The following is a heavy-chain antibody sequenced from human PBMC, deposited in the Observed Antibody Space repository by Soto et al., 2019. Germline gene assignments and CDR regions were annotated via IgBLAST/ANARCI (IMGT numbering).Heavy chain of an antibody. Sequence: GGSLRLSCAASGFTFSSYSMNWVRQAPGKGLEWVSYISSSSSTIYYADSVKGRFTISRDNAKNSLYLQMNSLRDEDTAVYYCARDQAIHDYGDYGRGGYYYYGMDVWGQGTTVTVSS. CDR1: GFTFSSYS. CDR2: ISSSSSTI. D-gene: IGHD4-17*01. V-gene: IGHV3-48*02. CDR3: ARDQAIHDYGDYGRGGYYYYGMDV. J-gene: IGHJ6*02.